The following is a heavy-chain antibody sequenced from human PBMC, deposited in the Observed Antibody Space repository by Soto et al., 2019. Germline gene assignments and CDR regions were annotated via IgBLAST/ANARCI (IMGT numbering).Heavy chain of an antibody. D-gene: IGHD3-9*01. CDR3: NGGPFLTGYYFDY. CDR1: GGSFSGYY. CDR2: INHSGST. Sequence: SETLSLTCAVYGGSFSGYYWSWIRQPPGKGLEWIGEINHSGSTNYNPSLKSRVTISVDTSKNQFSLKLSSVTAADTAVYYCNGGPFLTGYYFDYWGQGTLVTVS. J-gene: IGHJ4*02. V-gene: IGHV4-34*01.